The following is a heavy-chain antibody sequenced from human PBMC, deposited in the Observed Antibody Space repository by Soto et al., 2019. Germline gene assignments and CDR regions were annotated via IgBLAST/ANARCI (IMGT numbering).Heavy chain of an antibody. CDR2: IYHSGST. CDR1: GGSISSGGYS. D-gene: IGHD3-10*01. J-gene: IGHJ6*02. CDR3: ARHRGTYYYYGMEV. V-gene: IGHV4-30-2*01. Sequence: SETLSLTCAVSGGSISSGGYSWSWIRQPPGKGLEWIGYIYHSGSTYYNPSLKSRVTISVDRSKNQFSLKLSSVTAADTAVYYCARHRGTYYYYGMEVWGQGTTVTVSS.